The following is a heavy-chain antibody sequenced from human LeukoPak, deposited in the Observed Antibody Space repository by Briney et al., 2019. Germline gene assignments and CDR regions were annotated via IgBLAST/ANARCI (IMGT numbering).Heavy chain of an antibody. CDR3: ASGGKRYFQH. CDR2: VNPNNGNT. V-gene: IGHV1-8*01. CDR1: GYTFTSYD. Sequence: GASVTVSCKASGYTFTSYDINWVRQAPGQGLEWMGWVNPNNGNTGYAQKFQGRVTMTRNTSISTAYMELSSLRSEDTAVYYCASGGKRYFQHWGQGTLVTVSS. J-gene: IGHJ1*01. D-gene: IGHD4-23*01.